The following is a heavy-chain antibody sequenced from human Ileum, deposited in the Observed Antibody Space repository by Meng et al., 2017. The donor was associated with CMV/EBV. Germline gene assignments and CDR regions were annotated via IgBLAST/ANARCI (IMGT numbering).Heavy chain of an antibody. CDR1: GGSFTSSNYY. CDR2: MSNSGRP. CDR3: ASAPLEPHYYYGLDV. J-gene: IGHJ6*02. D-gene: IGHD1-1*01. Sequence: SETLSLTCTVSGGSFTSSNYYWDWIRQPPGKGLEWVGSMSNSGRPYYNPSLKSRVTISVDTSKNQFSLKLTSVTAADTAVYYCASAPLEPHYYYGLDVWGQGTTVTVSS. V-gene: IGHV4-39*01.